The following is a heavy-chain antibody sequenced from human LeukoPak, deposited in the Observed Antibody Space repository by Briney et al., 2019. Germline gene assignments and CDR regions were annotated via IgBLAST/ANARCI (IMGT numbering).Heavy chain of an antibody. CDR1: GYTFTSYA. CDR2: MNPNSGNT. CDR3: ARPYSSGWYSYYYGMDV. J-gene: IGHJ6*02. D-gene: IGHD6-19*01. Sequence: ASVKVSCKASGYTFTSYAMHWVRQAPGQRLEWMGWMNPNSGNTGYAQKFQGRVTMTRNTSISTAYMELSSLRSEDTAVYYCARPYSSGWYSYYYGMDVWGQGTTVTVSS. V-gene: IGHV1-8*02.